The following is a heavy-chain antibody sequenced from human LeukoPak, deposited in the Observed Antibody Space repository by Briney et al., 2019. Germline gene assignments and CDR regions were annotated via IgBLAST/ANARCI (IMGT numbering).Heavy chain of an antibody. Sequence: PGGSLRLSCAASGFTFSSYSMNWVRQAPGKGLEWVSSISSSSSYIYYADPVKGRFTISRDNAKNSLYLQMNSLRAEDTAVYYCARDNSGYDSAYYYGMDVWGRGTTVTVSS. CDR2: ISSSSSYI. D-gene: IGHD5-12*01. V-gene: IGHV3-21*01. J-gene: IGHJ6*02. CDR1: GFTFSSYS. CDR3: ARDNSGYDSAYYYGMDV.